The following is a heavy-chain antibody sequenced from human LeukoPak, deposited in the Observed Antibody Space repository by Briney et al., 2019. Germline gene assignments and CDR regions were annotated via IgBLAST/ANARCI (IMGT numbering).Heavy chain of an antibody. CDR3: AKFRGYSYGPIGY. V-gene: IGHV3-23*01. J-gene: IGHJ4*02. CDR1: GFTFSSYG. D-gene: IGHD5-18*01. CDR2: ISGSGGST. Sequence: GGSLRLSCAASGFTFSSYGMSWVRQAPGKGLEWVSAISGSGGSTYYADSVKGRFTIARDNSKNTLYLQMNSLRAEDTAVYYCAKFRGYSYGPIGYWGQGTLVTVSS.